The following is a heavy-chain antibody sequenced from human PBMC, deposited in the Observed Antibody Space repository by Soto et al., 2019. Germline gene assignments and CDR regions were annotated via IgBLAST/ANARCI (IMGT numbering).Heavy chain of an antibody. V-gene: IGHV3-48*03. CDR2: ISTSGSTI. CDR1: GFTFSRYD. Sequence: GGSLRLSCAASGFTFSRYDMNWVRQAPGKGLEWISHISTSGSTIYYADSVKGRFTISRDNAKNSLYLQMNSLRAEDTAVYYCARELAAAGSFDYWGQGTLVTVSS. D-gene: IGHD6-13*01. J-gene: IGHJ4*02. CDR3: ARELAAAGSFDY.